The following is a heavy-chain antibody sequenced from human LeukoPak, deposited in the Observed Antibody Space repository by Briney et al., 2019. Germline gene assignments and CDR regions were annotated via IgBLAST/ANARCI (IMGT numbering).Heavy chain of an antibody. CDR1: GYSFADYY. CDR3: ATNILVRDIINWFDP. D-gene: IGHD3-10*01. V-gene: IGHV1-2*02. Sequence: GASVKVSCKASGYSFADYYMHRVRQAPGQGLEWMGWIKPNSGGTRSAQKFQGRVTMTRDTSISTAYMELSSLRYDDTAVYYCATNILVRDIINWFDPWGQGTLVTVSS. CDR2: IKPNSGGT. J-gene: IGHJ5*02.